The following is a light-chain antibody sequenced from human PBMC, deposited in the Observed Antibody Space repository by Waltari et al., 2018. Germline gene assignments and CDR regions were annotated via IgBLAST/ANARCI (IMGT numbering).Light chain of an antibody. CDR2: RNN. V-gene: IGLV1-47*01. CDR3: STWDDSLSGCV. Sequence: QSVLTQLPSASGTPGQGVTISCSGSSSNIGDHYVYWYQQFPGTSPKLLIPRNNQLPSGVPDRFSGSTSGTSAFLVISGLRSEDEDDYHCSTWDDSLSGCVFGGGTKVTVL. J-gene: IGLJ3*02. CDR1: SSNIGDHY.